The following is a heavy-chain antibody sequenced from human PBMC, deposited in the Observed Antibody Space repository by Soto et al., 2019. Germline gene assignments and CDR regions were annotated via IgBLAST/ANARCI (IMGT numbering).Heavy chain of an antibody. D-gene: IGHD6-6*01. V-gene: IGHV1-46*03. J-gene: IGHJ6*03. CDR3: VRATAARQRDFSYHYYLHI. Sequence: QVQLVQSGAEVKKPGASVKVSCKASGYTFINYYIHWVRQAPGQGLEWMGVINPNGGSTVYAQKFQGRVTLTRYTSTSTVYEELSTLRSDDTAVYFCVRATAARQRDFSYHYYLHIWGKGTTVTVSS. CDR1: GYTFINYY. CDR2: INPNGGST.